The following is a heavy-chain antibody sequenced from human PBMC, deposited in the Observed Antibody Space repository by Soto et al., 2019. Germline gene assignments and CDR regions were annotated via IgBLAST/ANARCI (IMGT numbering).Heavy chain of an antibody. CDR2: IMPICGTA. V-gene: IGHV1-69*12. J-gene: IGHJ6*02. Sequence: QVQLVQSGAEVKKPGSSVKVSGKASGGTFSSYAISWVRQAPGQGLGWMGGIMPICGTANYAQKFQGRVTITADEYTSTASMELSSLRSEDTAVYYCARHVPAAGYYYGMDVWGQGTTVTVSS. CDR3: ARHVPAAGYYYGMDV. D-gene: IGHD2-2*01. CDR1: GGTFSSYA.